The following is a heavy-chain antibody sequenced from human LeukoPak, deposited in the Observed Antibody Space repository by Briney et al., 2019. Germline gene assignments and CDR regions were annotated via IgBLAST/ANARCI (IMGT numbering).Heavy chain of an antibody. CDR3: ARHRKYQLLFPATHASNWFDP. CDR2: INHSGST. J-gene: IGHJ5*02. D-gene: IGHD2-2*01. CDR1: GGSISSGGHY. V-gene: IGHV4-39*01. Sequence: PSETLSLTCTVSGGSISSGGHYWSWIRQPPGKGLEWIGEINHSGSTNYNPSLKSRVTISVDTSKNQFSLKLSSVTAADTAVYYCARHRKYQLLFPATHASNWFDPWGQGTLVTVSS.